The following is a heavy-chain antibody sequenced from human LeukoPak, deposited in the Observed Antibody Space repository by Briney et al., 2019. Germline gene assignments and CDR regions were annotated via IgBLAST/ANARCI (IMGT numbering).Heavy chain of an antibody. D-gene: IGHD3-16*02. V-gene: IGHV4-59*01. J-gene: IGHJ3*02. CDR1: GGSISSYY. CDR3: ARPSVGEGDLSFHDAFNI. Sequence: SETLSLTCTVSGGSISSYYWSWIRQPPGKGLEWIGYIYYSGSTNYNPSLKSRVTISVDTSKNQFSLKLSSVTAADTAVYYCARPSVGEGDLSFHDAFNIWGQGTMVTVSS. CDR2: IYYSGST.